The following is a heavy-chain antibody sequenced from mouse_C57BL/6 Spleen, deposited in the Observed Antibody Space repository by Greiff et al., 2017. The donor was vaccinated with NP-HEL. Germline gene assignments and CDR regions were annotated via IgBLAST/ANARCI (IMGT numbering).Heavy chain of an antibody. D-gene: IGHD1-1*01. CDR2: INPNNGGT. J-gene: IGHJ1*03. CDR3: AREREYYGSSPWYFDV. CDR1: GYTFTDYN. Sequence: EVQLQQSGPELVKPGASVKMSCKASGYTFTDYNMHWVKQSHGKSLEWIGYINPNNGGTSYNQKFKGKATLTVNKSSSTAYMELRSLTSEDSAVYYCAREREYYGSSPWYFDVWGTGTTVTVSS. V-gene: IGHV1-22*01.